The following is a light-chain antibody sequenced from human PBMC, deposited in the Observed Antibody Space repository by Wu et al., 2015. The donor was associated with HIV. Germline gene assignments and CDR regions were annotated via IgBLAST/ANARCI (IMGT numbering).Light chain of an antibody. CDR3: QRYDNWPLT. CDR1: QSVGSD. Sequence: ENLMTQSPDTLSVSPGERVTLSCRASQSVGSDLAWYQQKGGQAPRLLIYGVSTRATGIPARFTGSGSGTEFTLTISSLQSEDIAVYYCQRYDNWPLTFGRGTKVEI. CDR2: GVS. J-gene: IGKJ1*01. V-gene: IGKV3-15*01.